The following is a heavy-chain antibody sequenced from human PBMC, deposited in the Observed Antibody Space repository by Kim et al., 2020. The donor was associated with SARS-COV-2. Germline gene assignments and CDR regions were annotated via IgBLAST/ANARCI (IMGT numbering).Heavy chain of an antibody. Sequence: EYVKGRVTISRDNAKNTLFLQMNSLREEDTALYYGARETDEYDYGFRYLDYWGQGTLVTVSS. CDR3: ARETDEYDYGFRYLDY. V-gene: IGHV3-48*02. J-gene: IGHJ4*02. D-gene: IGHD3-10*01.